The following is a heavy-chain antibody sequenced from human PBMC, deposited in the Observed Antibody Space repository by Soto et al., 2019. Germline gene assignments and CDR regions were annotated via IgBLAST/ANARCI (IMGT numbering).Heavy chain of an antibody. V-gene: IGHV5-10-1*01. CDR3: TAAPNYYYYYGMDV. D-gene: IGHD6-6*01. Sequence: PGESLKISCQGSGYSFTSYWISWVRQMPGKGLEWMGRIDPSDSYTNYSPSFQGHVTISADKSISTAYLQWSSLKASDTAMYYCTAAPNYYYYYGMDVWGQGTTVTVSS. CDR2: IDPSDSYT. CDR1: GYSFTSYW. J-gene: IGHJ6*02.